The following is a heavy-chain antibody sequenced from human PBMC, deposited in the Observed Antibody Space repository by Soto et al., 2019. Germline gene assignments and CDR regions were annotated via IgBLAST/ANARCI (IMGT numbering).Heavy chain of an antibody. J-gene: IGHJ6*02. D-gene: IGHD3-9*01. CDR3: AREGNYDILTAYGMDV. CDR1: GGSISSYY. Sequence: PSETLSLTCTVSGGSISSYYWSWIRQPPGKGLEWIGYIYYSGSTNYNPSLKSRVTISVDTPKNQFSLKLSSVTAADTAVYYCAREGNYDILTAYGMDVWGQGTTVTVSS. CDR2: IYYSGST. V-gene: IGHV4-59*01.